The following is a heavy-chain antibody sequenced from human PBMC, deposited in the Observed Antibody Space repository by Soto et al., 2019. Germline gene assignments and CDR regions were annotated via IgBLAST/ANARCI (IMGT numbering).Heavy chain of an antibody. CDR1: GGSISSGGYY. Sequence: PSETLSLTCTVSGGSISSGGYYWSWIRQHPGKSLEWIGYIYYSGSTYYNPSLKSRVTISVDTSKNQFSLKLSSVTAADTAVYYCARGPYYDFWSGYYLTDNWFDPWGQGTLVTVSS. CDR2: IYYSGST. CDR3: ARGPYYDFWSGYYLTDNWFDP. J-gene: IGHJ5*02. D-gene: IGHD3-3*01. V-gene: IGHV4-31*03.